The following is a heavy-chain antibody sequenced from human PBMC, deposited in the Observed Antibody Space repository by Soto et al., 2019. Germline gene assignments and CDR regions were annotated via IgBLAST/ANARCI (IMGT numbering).Heavy chain of an antibody. J-gene: IGHJ1*01. CDR1: GFTFSNAW. CDR2: IKSKTDGGTT. D-gene: IGHD3-22*01. Sequence: GGSLRLSCAASGFTFSNAWMNWVRQAPGKGLEWVGRIKSKTDGGTTDYAAPVKGRFTISRDDSKNTLYLQMNSLKTEDTAVYYCTTDLSYYYDSSGYAVHGEYFQHWGQGTLVTVSS. V-gene: IGHV3-15*07. CDR3: TTDLSYYYDSSGYAVHGEYFQH.